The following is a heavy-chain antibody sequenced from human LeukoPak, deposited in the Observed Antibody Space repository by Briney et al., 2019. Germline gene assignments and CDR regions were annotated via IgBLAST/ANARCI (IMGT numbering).Heavy chain of an antibody. Sequence: PGGSLRLSCAASGFTFSSYAMSWVRQAPGKGLEWVSAISGSGGSTYYADSVKGRFTISRDNSKNTLYLQMNSLRAEDTAVYYCANDKSGPIVVVPAAMYYWGQGTLVTVSS. V-gene: IGHV3-23*01. CDR2: ISGSGGST. J-gene: IGHJ4*02. CDR1: GFTFSSYA. CDR3: ANDKSGPIVVVPAAMYY. D-gene: IGHD2-2*01.